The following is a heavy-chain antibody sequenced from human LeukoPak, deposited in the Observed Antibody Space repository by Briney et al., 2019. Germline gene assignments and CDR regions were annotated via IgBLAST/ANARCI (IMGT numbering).Heavy chain of an antibody. V-gene: IGHV3-23*01. D-gene: IGHD6-13*01. Sequence: GGSLRLSCVVSGFTFSSYAMSWVRQAPGKGLEWVSAISGSGDYTYYAASVKGRFTSSRDNSKNTLYLQMDSLRAEDTAIYYGAKGPLERYSNSWRGDYWGQGPLVTVS. CDR1: GFTFSSYA. CDR3: AKGPLERYSNSWRGDY. J-gene: IGHJ4*02. CDR2: ISGSGDYT.